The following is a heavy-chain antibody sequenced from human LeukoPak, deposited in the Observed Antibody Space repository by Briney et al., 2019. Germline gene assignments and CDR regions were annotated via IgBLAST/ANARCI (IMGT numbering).Heavy chain of an antibody. V-gene: IGHV1-69*04. D-gene: IGHD1-26*01. CDR3: ARGDAIVGAQDDAFDI. CDR2: IIPILGIA. J-gene: IGHJ3*02. Sequence: SVKVSCKASGGTFSSYAISWVRQAPGQGLEWMGRIIPILGIANYAQKFQGRVTITADKSTSTAYMELSSLRSEDTAVYYCARGDAIVGAQDDAFDIWGQGTMVTVS. CDR1: GGTFSSYA.